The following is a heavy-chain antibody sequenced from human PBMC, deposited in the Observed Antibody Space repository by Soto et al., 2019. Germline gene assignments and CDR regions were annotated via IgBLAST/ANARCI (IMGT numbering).Heavy chain of an antibody. CDR3: ARDKRDFLSGPVPYYYGMDV. Sequence: AGGSLRHSCAASGFTFSSYGMHWVRQAPGKGLEWVAVIWYDGSNKYYADSVKGRFTISRDNSKNTLYLQMNSLRAEDTAVYYCARDKRDFLSGPVPYYYGMDVWGQGTTVTVS. D-gene: IGHD3-3*01. CDR1: GFTFSSYG. J-gene: IGHJ6*02. CDR2: IWYDGSNK. V-gene: IGHV3-33*01.